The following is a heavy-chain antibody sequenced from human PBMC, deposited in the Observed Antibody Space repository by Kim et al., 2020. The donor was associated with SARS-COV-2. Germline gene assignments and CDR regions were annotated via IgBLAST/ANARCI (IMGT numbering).Heavy chain of an antibody. Sequence: FTISRDNAKNSLYLQMNSLRAEDTAVYYCARGLPDSSCYYYGLVPFVFDYWGQGTLVTVSS. CDR3: ARGLPDSSCYYYGLVPFVFDY. J-gene: IGHJ4*02. D-gene: IGHD3-22*01. V-gene: IGHV3-48*03.